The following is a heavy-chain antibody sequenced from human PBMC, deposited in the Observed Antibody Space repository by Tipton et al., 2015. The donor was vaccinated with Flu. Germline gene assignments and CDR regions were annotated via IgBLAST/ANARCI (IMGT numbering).Heavy chain of an antibody. CDR1: GFTFSSYD. CDR2: IWSDGSNK. D-gene: IGHD2-15*01. J-gene: IGHJ4*02. CDR3: ARSVVGAYYFDY. Sequence: RSLRLSCAASGFTFSSYDMHWVRQAPGKGLEWVTVIWSDGSNKYYEDSVKARFTISRDNSKNTLYLQMSSLRAEDAAVYYCARSVVGAYYFDYWGQGTLVTVSS. V-gene: IGHV3-33*01.